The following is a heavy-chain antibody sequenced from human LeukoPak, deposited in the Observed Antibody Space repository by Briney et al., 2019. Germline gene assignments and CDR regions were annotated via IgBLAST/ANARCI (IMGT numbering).Heavy chain of an antibody. CDR2: IYHSGST. CDR1: GGSISSGGYS. CDR3: ARLTLAAAIGYNWFDP. Sequence: SETLSLTCAVSGGSISSGGYSWSWIRQPPGKGLEWTGYIYHSGSTYYNPSLKSRVTISVDRSKNQFSLKLSSVTAADTAVYYCARLTLAAAIGYNWFDPWGQGTLVTVSS. V-gene: IGHV4-30-2*01. J-gene: IGHJ5*02. D-gene: IGHD2-2*01.